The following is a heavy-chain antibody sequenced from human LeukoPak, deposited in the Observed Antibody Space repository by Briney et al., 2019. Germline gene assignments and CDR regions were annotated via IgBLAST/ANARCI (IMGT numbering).Heavy chain of an antibody. CDR2: ISTDGTAT. D-gene: IGHD1-14*01. V-gene: IGHV3-74*01. CDR1: GFTLSPYR. Sequence: PGGSLRLSCAASGFTLSPYRVHWVRQAPGKGLVWVSHISTDGTATTYADSVKGRFTISRDNATSTLYLQMNSLRAEDTAVYYCVRDSNLSFDYWGQGSLVTVSS. J-gene: IGHJ4*02. CDR3: VRDSNLSFDY.